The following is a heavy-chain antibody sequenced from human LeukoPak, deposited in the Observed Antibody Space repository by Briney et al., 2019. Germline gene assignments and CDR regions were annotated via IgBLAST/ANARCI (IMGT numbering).Heavy chain of an antibody. V-gene: IGHV3-7*01. CDR3: AKVRTGHYFDY. J-gene: IGHJ4*02. Sequence: PGGSLRLSCAASGFIFRSYWMSWVRQAPGKGLEWVANIKEDGSEIYYVDSVKGRFTVSRDNAENSLYLQMNSLRAEDTAVYYCAKVRTGHYFDYWGQGTLVTVSS. CDR2: IKEDGSEI. D-gene: IGHD1-1*01. CDR1: GFIFRSYW.